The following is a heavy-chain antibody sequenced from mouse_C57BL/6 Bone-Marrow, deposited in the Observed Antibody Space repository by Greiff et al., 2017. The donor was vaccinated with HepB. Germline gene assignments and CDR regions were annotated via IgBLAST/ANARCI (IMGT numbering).Heavy chain of an antibody. V-gene: IGHV6-6*01. J-gene: IGHJ1*03. D-gene: IGHD1-1*01. CDR3: TRAHLYGSSYVRYFDF. Sequence: EVKVEESGGGLVQPGGSMKLSCAASGFTFSDAWMDWVRQSPEKGLEWVAEIRNKANNHATYYAESVKGRFTISRDDSKSSVYLQMNSLIAEDTGIYYCTRAHLYGSSYVRYFDFWGTGTTVTVSS. CDR1: GFTFSDAW. CDR2: IRNKANNHAT.